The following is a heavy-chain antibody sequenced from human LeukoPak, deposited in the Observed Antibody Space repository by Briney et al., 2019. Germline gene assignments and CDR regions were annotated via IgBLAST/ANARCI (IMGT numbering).Heavy chain of an antibody. CDR2: ISSSSSYI. D-gene: IGHD3-3*01. Sequence: GSLRLSCAASGFTFSSYSMNWVRQAPGKGLEWVSSISSSSSYIYYADSVKGRFTISRDNAKNSLYLQMNSLRAEDTAVYYCARGITIFGVVSKFDYWGQGTLVTVSS. V-gene: IGHV3-21*01. CDR3: ARGITIFGVVSKFDY. CDR1: GFTFSSYS. J-gene: IGHJ4*02.